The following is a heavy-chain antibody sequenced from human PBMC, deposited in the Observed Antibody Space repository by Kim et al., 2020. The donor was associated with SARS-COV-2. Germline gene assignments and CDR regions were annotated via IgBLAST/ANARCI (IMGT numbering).Heavy chain of an antibody. CDR3: ARRSRGYSSGWRPGGWFDP. V-gene: IGHV4-34*01. CDR1: GGSFSGYY. D-gene: IGHD6-19*01. J-gene: IGHJ5*02. CDR2: INHSGST. Sequence: SETLSLTCAVYGGSFSGYYWSWIRQPPGKGLEWIGEINHSGSTNYNPSLKSRVTISVDTSKNQFSLKLSSVTAADTAVYYCARRSRGYSSGWRPGGWFDPWGQGTLVTVSS.